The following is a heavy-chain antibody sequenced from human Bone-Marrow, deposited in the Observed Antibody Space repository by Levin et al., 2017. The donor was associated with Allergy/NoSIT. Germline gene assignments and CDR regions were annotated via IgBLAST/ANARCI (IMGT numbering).Heavy chain of an antibody. J-gene: IGHJ1*01. Sequence: GESLKISCAASGFTFSSSAMSWVRQAPGKGLEWVSTISGSGGSTYYADSVKGRFTISRDNSKNALYLQMNSLRAEDTALYYCARAPGVPAAGTGGYFQHWGQGTLVTVSS. CDR3: ARAPGVPAAGTGGYFQH. CDR1: GFTFSSSA. CDR2: ISGSGGST. V-gene: IGHV3-23*01. D-gene: IGHD6-13*01.